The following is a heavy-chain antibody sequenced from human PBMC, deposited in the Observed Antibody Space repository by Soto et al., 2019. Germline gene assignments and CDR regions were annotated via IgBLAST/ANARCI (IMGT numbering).Heavy chain of an antibody. CDR2: ISYDGSNK. J-gene: IGHJ4*02. CDR3: AKQGSSSSDDY. D-gene: IGHD6-6*01. Sequence: GGSLRLSCAASGFTFSSYGMHWVRQAPGKGLEWVAVISYDGSNKYYADSVKGRFTISRDNSKNTLYLQMNSLRAEDTAVYYCAKQGSSSSDDYWGQGTLVTVSS. V-gene: IGHV3-30*18. CDR1: GFTFSSYG.